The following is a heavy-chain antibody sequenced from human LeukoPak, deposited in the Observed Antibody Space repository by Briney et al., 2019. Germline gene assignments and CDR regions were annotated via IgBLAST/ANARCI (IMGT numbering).Heavy chain of an antibody. CDR3: AKDKGYSGSYNGYFDY. D-gene: IGHD1-26*01. Sequence: GGSLRLSCAASGFTFDDYAMHWDRQAPGKGLEWVSLISWDGGSSYYADSVKGRFTISRDNSKNSLYLQMNSLRAEDTALYYCAKDKGYSGSYNGYFDYWGREPWSPSPQ. CDR1: GFTFDDYA. CDR2: ISWDGGSS. J-gene: IGHJ4*02. V-gene: IGHV3-43D*03.